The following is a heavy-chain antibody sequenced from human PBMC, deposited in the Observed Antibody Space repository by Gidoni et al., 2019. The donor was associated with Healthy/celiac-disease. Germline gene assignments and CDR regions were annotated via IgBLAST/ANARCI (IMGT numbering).Heavy chain of an antibody. Sequence: EVQLVESGGGLVQPGGSRRLSCAASGFTFSSYAMHWVRQAPGKGLEYVSAISSNGGSTYYANSVKGRFTISRDNSKNTLYLQMGSLRAEDMAVYYCARVMVVAAAGGGMDVWGQGTTVTVSS. V-gene: IGHV3-64*01. D-gene: IGHD2-15*01. CDR2: ISSNGGST. CDR1: GFTFSSYA. J-gene: IGHJ6*02. CDR3: ARVMVVAAAGGGMDV.